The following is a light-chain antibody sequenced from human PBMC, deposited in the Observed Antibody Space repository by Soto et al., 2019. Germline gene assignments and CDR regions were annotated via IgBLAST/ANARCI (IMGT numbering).Light chain of an antibody. Sequence: EIVLTQSPATLSLSPGERATLSCRASQSVSSYLAWYQQKPGQAPRLLIYDASNRATGIPARFSGXXXXTDFTLAISSLEPEDFAVYYCQQRVTFGQGTKLEIK. CDR1: QSVSSY. V-gene: IGKV3-11*01. J-gene: IGKJ2*01. CDR2: DAS. CDR3: QQRVT.